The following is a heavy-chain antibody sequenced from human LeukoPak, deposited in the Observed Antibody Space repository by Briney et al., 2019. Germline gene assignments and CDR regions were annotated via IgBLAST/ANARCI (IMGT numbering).Heavy chain of an antibody. V-gene: IGHV4-34*01. J-gene: IGHJ5*02. CDR3: ARGGAYQLLFNPRWFDP. Sequence: SETLSLTCAVYGGSFSGYYRSWIRQPPGKGLEWIGEINHSGSTNYNPSLKSRVTISVDTSKNQFSLKPSSVTAADTAVYYCARGGAYQLLFNPRWFDPWGQGTLVTVSS. D-gene: IGHD2-2*01. CDR2: INHSGST. CDR1: GGSFSGYY.